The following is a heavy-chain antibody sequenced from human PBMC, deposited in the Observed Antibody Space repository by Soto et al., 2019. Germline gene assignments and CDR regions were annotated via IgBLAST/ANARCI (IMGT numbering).Heavy chain of an antibody. V-gene: IGHV4-61*01. CDR3: ARDSPPRFLEWNPDGQIGGHYYYGMDV. J-gene: IGHJ6*02. Sequence: QVQLQESGPGLVKPSETLSLTCTVSGGSVSSGSYYWSWIRQPPGKGLEWIGYIYYSGSTNYNPSLKSRVTISVDTSKNQCSLKLSSVTAADTAVYYCARDSPPRFLEWNPDGQIGGHYYYGMDVWGQGTTVTVSS. CDR2: IYYSGST. CDR1: GGSVSSGSYY. D-gene: IGHD3-3*01.